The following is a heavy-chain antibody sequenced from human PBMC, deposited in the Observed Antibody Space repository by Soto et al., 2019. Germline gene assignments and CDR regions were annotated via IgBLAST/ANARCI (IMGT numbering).Heavy chain of an antibody. CDR3: ARARRGYSGYEQPKYYYHGMDV. CDR2: ISAYYDNT. D-gene: IGHD5-12*01. V-gene: IGHV1-18*01. Sequence: GPSVKVSCKASGYTFTSYGISWVRQAPGQGLEWMGWISAYYDNTNYAQRFQGRVTITADESRSTAYLELSSLRSEDTAVYYCARARRGYSGYEQPKYYYHGMDVWGQGTTVTVSS. CDR1: GYTFTSYG. J-gene: IGHJ6*02.